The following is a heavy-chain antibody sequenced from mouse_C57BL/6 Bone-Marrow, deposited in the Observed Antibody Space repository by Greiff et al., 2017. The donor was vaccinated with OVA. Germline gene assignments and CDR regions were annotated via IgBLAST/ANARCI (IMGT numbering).Heavy chain of an antibody. J-gene: IGHJ4*01. CDR1: GFTFSDAW. Sequence: EVMLVESGGGLVQPGGSMKLSCAASGFTFSDAWMDWVRQSPEKGLEWVAEIRNKANNHATYYAESVKGRITISRDDSKSSVYLRMNSLKAEDTGIYYCTRPDYYGMDYWGQGTSVTVSS. V-gene: IGHV6-6*01. CDR2: IRNKANNHAT. CDR3: TRPDYYGMDY.